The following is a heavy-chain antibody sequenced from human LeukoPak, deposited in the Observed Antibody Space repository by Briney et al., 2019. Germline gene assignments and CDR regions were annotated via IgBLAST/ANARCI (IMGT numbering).Heavy chain of an antibody. V-gene: IGHV3-23*01. CDR2: ISGSGGST. D-gene: IGHD7-27*01. J-gene: IGHJ5*02. CDR3: AKKGWGPHNWFDP. CDR1: GFTFSSFA. Sequence: GESLRLSCAASGFTFSSFAMSWVRQAPGKGLEWVSAISGSGGSTHYADSVKGRFTISRDNSKNTLYLQMNSLRAEDTAVYYCAKKGWGPHNWFDPWGQGTLVTVSS.